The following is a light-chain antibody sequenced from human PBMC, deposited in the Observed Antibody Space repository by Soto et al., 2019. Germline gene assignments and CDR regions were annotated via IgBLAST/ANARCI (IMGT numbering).Light chain of an antibody. CDR1: QSVNSNY. Sequence: EIVLTQSPGTLSLSPGESASLSCRASQSVNSNYLAWYQQKPGQAPRLLIYGASTRATGIPDRFSGSGSGTDLTLTINRLEPEDLAVYHCQQYGSSPLTFGGGTKVDIK. V-gene: IGKV3-20*01. J-gene: IGKJ4*01. CDR2: GAS. CDR3: QQYGSSPLT.